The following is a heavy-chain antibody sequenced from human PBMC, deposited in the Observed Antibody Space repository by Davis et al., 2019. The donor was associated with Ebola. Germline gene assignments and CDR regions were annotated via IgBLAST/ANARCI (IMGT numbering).Heavy chain of an antibody. CDR3: ATALMDDILTGYYLGDAFDI. CDR2: FDPEDGET. J-gene: IGHJ3*02. V-gene: IGHV1-24*01. CDR1: GYTLTKLS. Sequence: ASVKVSCKVSGYTLTKLSMHWVRQAPGKGLEWMGGFDPEDGETIYAQKFQGRVTMTEDTSTDTAYMELSSLRSEDTAVYYCATALMDDILTGYYLGDAFDIWGQGTMVTVSS. D-gene: IGHD3-9*01.